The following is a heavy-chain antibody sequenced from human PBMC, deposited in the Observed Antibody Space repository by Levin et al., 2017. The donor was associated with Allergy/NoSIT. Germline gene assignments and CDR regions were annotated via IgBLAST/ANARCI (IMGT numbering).Heavy chain of an antibody. J-gene: IGHJ5*01. CDR1: GYTSTSHR. CDR2: IDLRGGST. D-gene: IGHD3-16*01. V-gene: IGHV1-46*01. CDR3: AKGDYAGFES. Sequence: AASVKVSCKASGYTSTSHRLYWVRQAPGQGLEWMGVIDLRGGSTSYAQKFQGRLIVTRDTSTTTAYMDLSSLTSADTAVYYCAKGDYAGFESWGQGTLVTVSS.